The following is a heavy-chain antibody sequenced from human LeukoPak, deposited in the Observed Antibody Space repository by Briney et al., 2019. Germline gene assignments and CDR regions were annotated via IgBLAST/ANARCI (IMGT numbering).Heavy chain of an antibody. D-gene: IGHD4-17*01. CDR2: INPNSGGT. V-gene: IGHV1-2*02. CDR3: ARARTTVTSYGWVLAY. CDR1: GYTFTSYG. J-gene: IGHJ4*02. Sequence: ASVKVSCKASGYTFTSYGISWVRQAPGQGLEWMGWINPNSGGTNYAQKFQGRVTMTRDTSISTAYMELSRLRSDDTAVYYCARARTTVTSYGWVLAYWGQGTLVTVSS.